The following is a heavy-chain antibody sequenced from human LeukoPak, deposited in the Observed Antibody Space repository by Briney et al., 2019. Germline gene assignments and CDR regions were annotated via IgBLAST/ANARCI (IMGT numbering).Heavy chain of an antibody. J-gene: IGHJ4*02. Sequence: GGPLRLSCAASGFTFSSYGMHWVRQAPGKGLEWVAVIWYDGSNKYYADSVKGRFTISRDNAENSLYLQMNSLRAEDTAVYYCASYRGILSYWGQGTLVTVSS. CDR1: GFTFSSYG. V-gene: IGHV3-33*03. D-gene: IGHD3-9*01. CDR3: ASYRGILSY. CDR2: IWYDGSNK.